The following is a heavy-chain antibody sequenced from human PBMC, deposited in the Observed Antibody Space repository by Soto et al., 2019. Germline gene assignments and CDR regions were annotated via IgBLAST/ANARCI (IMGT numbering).Heavy chain of an antibody. J-gene: IGHJ4*02. V-gene: IGHV3-23*01. Sequence: EVQLLESGGGLVQPGGSLRLSCAASGFTFSSCAMGWVRQAPGKGLEWVSGISGNGGSTYYADSVKGRFTISRDTSKNTLYLQMDSLGAEDTALYYCATVVGDGNDYSDFWGQGTLVTVSS. CDR2: ISGNGGST. CDR3: ATVVGDGNDYSDF. CDR1: GFTFSSCA. D-gene: IGHD3-22*01.